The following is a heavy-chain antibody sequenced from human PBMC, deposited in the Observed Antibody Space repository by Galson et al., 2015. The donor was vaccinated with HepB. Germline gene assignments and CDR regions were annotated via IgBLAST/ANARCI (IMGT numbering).Heavy chain of an antibody. Sequence: SLRLSCAASGFTFSSYWMHWVRQAPGKGLQWVSRINNDGSDTSYADSVKGRFTISRDNAKNTPYLQMNSLRAEDTAVYYCARYYGSGTYYTLDFDNWGQGTLVTVSS. CDR2: INNDGSDT. D-gene: IGHD3-10*01. CDR1: GFTFSSYW. V-gene: IGHV3-74*01. J-gene: IGHJ4*02. CDR3: ARYYGSGTYYTLDFDN.